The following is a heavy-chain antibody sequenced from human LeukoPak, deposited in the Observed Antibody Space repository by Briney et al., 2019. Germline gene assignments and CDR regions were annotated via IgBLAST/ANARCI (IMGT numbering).Heavy chain of an antibody. J-gene: IGHJ6*03. V-gene: IGHV3-30*02. CDR3: VKDQKKGYSYGYVFYYYYMDV. CDR1: GFTFSTYG. D-gene: IGHD5-18*01. CDR2: IRYDGSNK. Sequence: GGSLRLSCAASGFTFSTYGMHWVRQAPGKGLEWVAFIRYDGSNKYYADSVKGRFTISRDNSKNTLYLQMNSLRAEDTAVYYCVKDQKKGYSYGYVFYYYYMDVWGKGTTVTISS.